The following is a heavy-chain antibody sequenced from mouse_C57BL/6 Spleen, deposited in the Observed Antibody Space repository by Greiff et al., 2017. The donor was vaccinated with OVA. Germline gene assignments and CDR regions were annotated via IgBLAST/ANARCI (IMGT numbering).Heavy chain of an antibody. CDR3: ANYYGSYWYFDV. Sequence: VQLQQSGPELVKPGASVKISCKASGYSFTSYYIHWVKQRPGQGLEWIGWSYPGSGNTKYNEKFKGKATLTADTSSSTAYMQLSSLTSEDSAVYYCANYYGSYWYFDVWGTGTTVTVSS. CDR1: GYSFTSYY. D-gene: IGHD1-1*01. V-gene: IGHV1-66*01. J-gene: IGHJ1*03. CDR2: SYPGSGNT.